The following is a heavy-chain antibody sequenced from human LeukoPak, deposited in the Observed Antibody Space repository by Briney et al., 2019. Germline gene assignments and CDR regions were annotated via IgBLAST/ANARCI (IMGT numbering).Heavy chain of an antibody. V-gene: IGHV3-7*01. D-gene: IGHD5-12*01. Sequence: GALRLSCAASGFIFSNYWMTWVRQAPGKGLEWVAHKRQDGSERHYVDSVKDRFTISRDNAKNSLDLQMDSLRAEDTAVYYCARDWGSTGYDLYDSWGQGTLVTVSS. CDR1: GFIFSNYW. CDR3: ARDWGSTGYDLYDS. J-gene: IGHJ4*02. CDR2: KRQDGSER.